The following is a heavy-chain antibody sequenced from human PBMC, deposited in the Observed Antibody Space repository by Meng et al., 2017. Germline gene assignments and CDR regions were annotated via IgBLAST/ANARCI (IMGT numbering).Heavy chain of an antibody. J-gene: IGHJ2*01. Sequence: GESLKISCVASGFTFSGYWMGWVRQAPGKGLEGVANIKQDGSEMYYVDSVKGRFTISRDNAKNSLYVQMNSLRVEDTALYFCARERGSRQFDLWGRGTLVTVSS. CDR3: ARERGSRQFDL. V-gene: IGHV3-7*01. D-gene: IGHD3-10*01. CDR1: GFTFSGYW. CDR2: IKQDGSEM.